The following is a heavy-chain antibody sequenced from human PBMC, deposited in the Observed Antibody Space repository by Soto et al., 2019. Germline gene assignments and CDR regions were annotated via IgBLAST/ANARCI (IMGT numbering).Heavy chain of an antibody. V-gene: IGHV3-23*01. D-gene: IGHD2-15*01. Sequence: EVQVLESGGGLVQPGGSLRLSCAASGFTFSSNAMTWVRQAPGKGLEWVSTITDDGGATYYADSVRGRFTITKDTSKNQVVLTMTNMDPVDTATYYCAHRYCSGGSCYMSFDYWGQGTLVTVSS. CDR1: GFTFSSNA. J-gene: IGHJ4*02. CDR3: AHRYCSGGSCYMSFDY. CDR2: ITDDGGAT.